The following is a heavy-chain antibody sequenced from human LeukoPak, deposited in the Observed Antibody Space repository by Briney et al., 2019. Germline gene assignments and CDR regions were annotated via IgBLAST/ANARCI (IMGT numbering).Heavy chain of an antibody. CDR1: GFTFSTAW. CDR3: ITEYYGSAMY. D-gene: IGHD3-10*01. CDR2: IKSKNVGGTT. J-gene: IGHJ4*02. Sequence: PGGSLRLSCAASGFTFSTAWVSWVRQAPGKGLEWVGRIKSKNVGGTTEFTAPVKGRFTISRDDSKNTVYLQMNSLRTEDTAVYYCITEYYGSAMYWGQGALVTVSS. V-gene: IGHV3-15*01.